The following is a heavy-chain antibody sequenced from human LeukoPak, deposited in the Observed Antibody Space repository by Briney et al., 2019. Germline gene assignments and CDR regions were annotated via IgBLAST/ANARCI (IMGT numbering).Heavy chain of an antibody. CDR3: ARDPPDIVATINRFDY. Sequence: PGGSLRLSCAASGFTFSSYSMNWVRQAPGKGLEWVSSISSSSSYIYYADSVKGRFTISRDNAKNSLYLQMNSLRAEDTAVYYCARDPPDIVATINRFDYWGQGTLVTASS. CDR1: GFTFSSYS. D-gene: IGHD5-12*01. CDR2: ISSSSSYI. V-gene: IGHV3-21*01. J-gene: IGHJ4*02.